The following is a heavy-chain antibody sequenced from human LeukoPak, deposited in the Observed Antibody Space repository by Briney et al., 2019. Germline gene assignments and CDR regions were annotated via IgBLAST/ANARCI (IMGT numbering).Heavy chain of an antibody. V-gene: IGHV3-48*01. J-gene: IGHJ4*02. D-gene: IGHD2-15*01. CDR2: ISSSSSTI. CDR1: GFTFSSYS. Sequence: GGSLRLSCAASGFTFSSYSMNWVRQAPGKGLEWVSYISSSSSTIYYADSVKGRFTISRDNAKNSLYLQMNSLRAEDTAVYYCARDDSVRPDYWGQGILVTVSS. CDR3: ARDDSVRPDY.